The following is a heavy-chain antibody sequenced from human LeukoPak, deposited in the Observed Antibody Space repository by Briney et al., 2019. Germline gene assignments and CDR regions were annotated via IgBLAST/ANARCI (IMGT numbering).Heavy chain of an antibody. CDR3: ARDLGAAMYYYYGMDV. J-gene: IGHJ6*02. D-gene: IGHD2-2*01. CDR2: IKQDGSEK. Sequence: GGSLRLSCAASGFIFNNYWMSWVRQAPGKGLEWVANIKQDGSEKYYVDSVKGRFTISRDNSKNTLYLQMNSLRAEDTAVYYCARDLGAAMYYYYGMDVWGQGTTVTVSS. CDR1: GFIFNNYW. V-gene: IGHV3-7*01.